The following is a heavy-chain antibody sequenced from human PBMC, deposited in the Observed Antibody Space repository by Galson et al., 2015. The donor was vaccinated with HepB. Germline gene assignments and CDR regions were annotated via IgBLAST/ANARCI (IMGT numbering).Heavy chain of an antibody. CDR2: IIPLFGSP. J-gene: IGHJ4*02. V-gene: IGHV1-69*13. CDR1: GVTFSSYA. D-gene: IGHD3-22*01. Sequence: SVKVSCKASGVTFSSYAISWLRQAPGQGLEWMGGIIPLFGSPNYAQKFQGRVTITADESTSTTYMELSSLRSEDTALYYCARQFDTSGYYPYWGQGTLVTVSS. CDR3: ARQFDTSGYYPY.